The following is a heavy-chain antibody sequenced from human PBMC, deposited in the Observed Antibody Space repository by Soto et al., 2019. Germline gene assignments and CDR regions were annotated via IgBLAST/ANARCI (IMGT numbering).Heavy chain of an antibody. CDR3: PTDQGWLPGALDI. J-gene: IGHJ3*02. Sequence: SQTLSLTCAISGDSVSSNSAAWNWISQSPSRGLEWLGRTYYTSKWYNDYAVSVKSRITINPDTSKNQFSLQLNSVTPEDTAVYYCPTDQGWLPGALDIWGKGTMVTVSS. V-gene: IGHV6-1*01. CDR1: GDSVSSNSAA. CDR2: TYYTSKWYN. D-gene: IGHD5-12*01.